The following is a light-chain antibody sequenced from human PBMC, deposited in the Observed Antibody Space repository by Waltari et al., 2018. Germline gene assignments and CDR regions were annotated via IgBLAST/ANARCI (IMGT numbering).Light chain of an antibody. V-gene: IGKV1-5*03. CDR1: QDIGVW. CDR3: QQFNSYPWT. CDR2: KAS. J-gene: IGKJ1*01. Sequence: DIQMTQSPSTLSASVEDRVTLTCRASQDIGVWLAWYQQKPGRAPDLLIYKASILQSGVPSRFSGSGSGTEFTLTISSLQPDDFATYYCQQFNSYPWTFGLGTKVEI.